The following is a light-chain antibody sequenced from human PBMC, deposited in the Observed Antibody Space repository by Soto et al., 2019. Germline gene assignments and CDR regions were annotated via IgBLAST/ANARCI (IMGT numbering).Light chain of an antibody. V-gene: IGKV1-5*03. CDR2: KAS. CDR1: QSISAW. J-gene: IGKJ5*01. CDR3: QQYHRDSTT. Sequence: DIQMTQSPATLSASLGDRVSINCRASQSISAWFAWYQQKPGKAPRLLIYKASTLEIGVPSRFRGSGSGTEFTLTISSLQPDDVETYYCQQYHRDSTTFGQGTRLEIK.